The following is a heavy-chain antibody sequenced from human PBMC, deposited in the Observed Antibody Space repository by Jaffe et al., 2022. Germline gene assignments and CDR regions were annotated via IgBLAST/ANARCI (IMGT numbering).Heavy chain of an antibody. V-gene: IGHV3-23*01. CDR3: AKSGFIYGDYLHPLRFDY. D-gene: IGHD4-17*01. J-gene: IGHJ4*02. Sequence: EVQLLESGGGLVQPGGSLRLSCAASGFTFSSYAMSWVRQAPGKGLEWVSAISGSGGSTYYADSVKGRFTISRDNSKNTLYLQMNSLRAEDTAVYYCAKSGFIYGDYLHPLRFDYWGQGTLVTVSS. CDR2: ISGSGGST. CDR1: GFTFSSYA.